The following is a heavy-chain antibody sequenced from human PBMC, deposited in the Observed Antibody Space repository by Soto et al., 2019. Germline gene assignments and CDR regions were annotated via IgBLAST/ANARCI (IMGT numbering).Heavy chain of an antibody. J-gene: IGHJ5*02. CDR3: ARDGDPQSAFWSGPLGGGRFDP. CDR2: IVPMFGTA. D-gene: IGHD3-3*01. V-gene: IGHV1-69*12. Sequence: QVQLVQSGAEVKKPGSSVNVSCKTSGGTFGKSAVTWVRQAPGQGLAWLGGIVPMFGTANYAQKFQGRVTITADESTITANMELNSLKTDDTAVYYCARDGDPQSAFWSGPLGGGRFDPWGQGTLVTVSS. CDR1: GGTFGKSA.